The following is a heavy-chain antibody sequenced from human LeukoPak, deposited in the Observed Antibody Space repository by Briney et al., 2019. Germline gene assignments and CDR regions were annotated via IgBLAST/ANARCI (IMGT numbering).Heavy chain of an antibody. CDR1: GLTFSSHW. CDR3: ERDLQLWTTRVTRGGAQVGY. CDR2: INNDGSNI. Sequence: GGSLRLSCAASGLTFSSHWMHWVRQAPGKGRVWVARINNDGSNINYGDSVKGRFTISRDNAKNTLYLQMNSLRAEDTAVYYCERDLQLWTTRVTRGGAQVGYRGQGTLVTVSS. V-gene: IGHV3-74*01. D-gene: IGHD5-18*01. J-gene: IGHJ4*02.